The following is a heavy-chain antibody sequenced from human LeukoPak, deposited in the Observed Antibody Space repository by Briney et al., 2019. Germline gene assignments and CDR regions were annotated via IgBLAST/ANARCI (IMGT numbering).Heavy chain of an antibody. CDR3: ARGRIAAAGISRDWFDP. D-gene: IGHD6-13*01. CDR2: INHSGST. J-gene: IGHJ5*02. CDR1: GGSFSGYY. Sequence: PSETLSLTCAVYGGSFSGYYWSWIRQPPGKGLEWIGEINHSGSTNYNPSLKSRVTISVDTSKNQFSLKLSSVTAADTAVYYCARGRIAAAGISRDWFDPWGQGTLVTVSS. V-gene: IGHV4-34*01.